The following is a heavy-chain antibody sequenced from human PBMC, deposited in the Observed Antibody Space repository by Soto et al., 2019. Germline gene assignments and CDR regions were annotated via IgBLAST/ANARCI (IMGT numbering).Heavy chain of an antibody. CDR1: GFTFSDDY. CDR3: ARFSGSYTRGLDY. CDR2: SRNKANSYST. D-gene: IGHD1-26*01. J-gene: IGHJ4*02. Sequence: EVQLVESGGGLVQLGGSLRLSCAASGFTFSDDYMDWVRQAPGKGLEWVGRSRNKANSYSTEYAASVKGRFTISRDESKNSLYLQMNSLKTEDTAVYYCARFSGSYTRGLDYWGQGTLVTVSS. V-gene: IGHV3-72*01.